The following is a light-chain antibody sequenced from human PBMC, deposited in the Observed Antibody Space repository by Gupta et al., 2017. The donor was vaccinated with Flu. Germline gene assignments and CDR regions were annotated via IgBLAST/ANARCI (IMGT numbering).Light chain of an antibody. Sequence: GQTAMITGSGGAVANKYSYWYQQTPDQAPVLLLYKDSGRRSAIPERFSGSSSATTVTVTTSGVQAEEEADYYCHSADSSGNSWVFGGGIKRTVL. CDR3: HSADSSGNSWV. V-gene: IGLV3-25*01. J-gene: IGLJ3*02. CDR2: KDS. CDR1: AVANKY.